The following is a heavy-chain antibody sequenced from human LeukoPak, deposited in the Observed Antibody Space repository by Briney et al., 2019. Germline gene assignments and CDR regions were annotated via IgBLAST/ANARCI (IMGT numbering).Heavy chain of an antibody. D-gene: IGHD6-19*01. V-gene: IGHV4-38-2*02. CDR3: ATGYSNGWTSDFDY. J-gene: IGHJ4*02. Sequence: SETLSLTCIVSGYSVTSGYFWDWIRQPPGMGLEWIGTIYYDGRTFYNPSLKSRVTISSDTSKNQFSLKVRSVTAADTAVYYCATGYSNGWTSDFDYWGQGARVTVSS. CDR2: IYYDGRT. CDR1: GYSVTSGYF.